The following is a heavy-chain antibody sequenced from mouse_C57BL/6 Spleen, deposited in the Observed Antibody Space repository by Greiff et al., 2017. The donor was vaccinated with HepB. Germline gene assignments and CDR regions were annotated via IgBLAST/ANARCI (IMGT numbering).Heavy chain of an antibody. Sequence: VKLQESGAELVKPGASVKISCKASGYAFSSYWMNWVKQRPGKGLEWIGQIYPGDGDTNYNGKFKGKATLTADKSSSTAYMQLSSLTSEDSAVYFCARSTIYYGNLGAMDYWGQGTSVTVSS. V-gene: IGHV1-80*01. CDR1: GYAFSSYW. CDR2: IYPGDGDT. J-gene: IGHJ4*01. CDR3: ARSTIYYGNLGAMDY. D-gene: IGHD2-1*01.